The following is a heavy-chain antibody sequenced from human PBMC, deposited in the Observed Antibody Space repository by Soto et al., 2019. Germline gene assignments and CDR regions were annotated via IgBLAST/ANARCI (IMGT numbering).Heavy chain of an antibody. Sequence: EVQLWEFGGGLVQPGGTLRLSCAASGFTFSNYAMNWVHQAPGKGLEWVSVISHNGASTYSADSVKGRFTTSRDNSKNALYLQMHSLRAEDTAVYYCAKGKYSSGWYGRADVFDIWGQGTVVTVSS. CDR3: AKGKYSSGWYGRADVFDI. CDR1: GFTFSNYA. D-gene: IGHD6-19*01. J-gene: IGHJ3*02. V-gene: IGHV3-23*01. CDR2: ISHNGAST.